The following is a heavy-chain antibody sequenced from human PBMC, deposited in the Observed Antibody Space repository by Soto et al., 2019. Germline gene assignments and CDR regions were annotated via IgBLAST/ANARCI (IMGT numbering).Heavy chain of an antibody. J-gene: IGHJ4*02. CDR2: IRSKANSYAT. CDR3: TRHSGPWIPTDY. Sequence: GESLKISCAASGFTFSGSAMHWVRQASGKGLEWVGRIRSKANSYATAYAASVKGRFTISRDDSKNTAYLQMNSLKTEDTAVYYCTRHSGPWIPTDYWGQGTLVTVSS. CDR1: GFTFSGSA. D-gene: IGHD5-12*01. V-gene: IGHV3-73*01.